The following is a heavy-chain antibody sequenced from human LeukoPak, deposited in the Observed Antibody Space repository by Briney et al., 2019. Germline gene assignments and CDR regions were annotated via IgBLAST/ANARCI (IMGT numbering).Heavy chain of an antibody. CDR1: GDSISSYH. CDR3: ARDRSLAIIDY. V-gene: IGHV4-59*01. D-gene: IGHD3-16*02. J-gene: IGHJ4*02. Sequence: SETLSLTCIVSGDSISSYHWSWIRQPRGKGLEWIGYIYYSGSTNYNPSLKSRVTISVDASKNHFSLKLSSVTAADTAVYYCARDRSLAIIDYWGQGTLVTVSS. CDR2: IYYSGST.